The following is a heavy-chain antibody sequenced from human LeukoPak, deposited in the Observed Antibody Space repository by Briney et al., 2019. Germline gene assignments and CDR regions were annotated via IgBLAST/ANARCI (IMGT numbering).Heavy chain of an antibody. CDR1: GYTFTGYY. V-gene: IGHV1-2*02. Sequence: ASVKVSCKASGYTFTGYYMHWVRQAPGQGLEWMGWINPNTGDTNYAQKFQGRVTMTRDTSITTVYMEISRLTSDDTALFYCAVAPGDYWGQGTLVTVSS. D-gene: IGHD2-21*01. CDR3: AVAPGDY. CDR2: INPNTGDT. J-gene: IGHJ4*02.